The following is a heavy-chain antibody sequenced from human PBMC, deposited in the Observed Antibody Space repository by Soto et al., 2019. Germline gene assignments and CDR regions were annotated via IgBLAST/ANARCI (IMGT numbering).Heavy chain of an antibody. V-gene: IGHV1-69*02. D-gene: IGHD6-13*01. J-gene: IGHJ5*02. CDR2: IIPILGIA. CDR1: GGTFSSYT. CDR3: ARGGAPGIAAAGAPNWFDP. Sequence: ASVKVSCKASGGTFSSYTISWVRQAPGQGLEWMGRIIPILGIANYAQKFQGRVTITADKSTSTAYMELSSLRSEDTAVYYCARGGAPGIAAAGAPNWFDPWGQGTLVTVSS.